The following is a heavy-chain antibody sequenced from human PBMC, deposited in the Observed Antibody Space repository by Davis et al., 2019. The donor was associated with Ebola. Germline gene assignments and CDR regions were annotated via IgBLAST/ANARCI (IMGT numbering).Heavy chain of an antibody. J-gene: IGHJ4*02. V-gene: IGHV3-23*01. CDR3: ATLEGRDGSYFDY. D-gene: IGHD5-24*01. CDR2: FRGSDGNT. CDR1: GFSFSTYV. Sequence: GESLKISCAASGFSFSTYVVFWVRQAPGKGLEWVSSFRGSDGNTYYADSVKGRFTISRDSSKNILYLQMNSLRAEDTAVYYCATLEGRDGSYFDYWGQGTLVTVSS.